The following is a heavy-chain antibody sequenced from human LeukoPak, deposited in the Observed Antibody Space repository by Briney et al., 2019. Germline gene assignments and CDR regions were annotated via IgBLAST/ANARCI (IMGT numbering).Heavy chain of an antibody. CDR1: GFTVSSNY. CDR2: IYSGGST. J-gene: IGHJ4*02. CDR3: AKDGDTDGPGEFFY. V-gene: IGHV3-53*01. Sequence: GGSLRLSCAASGFTVSSNYMSWVRQAPGKGLEWVSVIYSGGSTYYADSVKGRFTISRDNSKNTLYLQMNSLRAEDTAVYYCAKDGDTDGPGEFFYWGQGTLVTVSS. D-gene: IGHD5-18*01.